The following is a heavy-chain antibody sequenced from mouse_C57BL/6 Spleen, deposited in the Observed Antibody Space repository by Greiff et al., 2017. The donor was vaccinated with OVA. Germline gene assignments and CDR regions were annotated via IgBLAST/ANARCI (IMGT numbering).Heavy chain of an antibody. CDR3: TRVGNFTTVVPDY. J-gene: IGHJ2*01. D-gene: IGHD1-1*01. Sequence: EVKVEESGEGLVKPGGSLKLSCAASGFTFSSYAMSWVRQTPEKRLEWVAYISSGGDYIYYADTVKGRFTISRDNARNTLYLQMSSLKSEDTAMYYCTRVGNFTTVVPDYWGQGTTLTVSS. CDR2: ISSGGDYI. V-gene: IGHV5-9-1*02. CDR1: GFTFSSYA.